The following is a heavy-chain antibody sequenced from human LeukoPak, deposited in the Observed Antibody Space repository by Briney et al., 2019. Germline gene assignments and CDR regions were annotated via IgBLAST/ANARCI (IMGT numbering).Heavy chain of an antibody. D-gene: IGHD3-10*01. V-gene: IGHV3-20*04. Sequence: GGSLRLSCAASGFNFDDYDMSWVRQVPGKGLEWVSGITWNGDKTGYADSVRGRFAISRDNSKNTLYLQMNSLRAEDTAVYYCASLLHYYGVNAFDIWGQGTMVTVSS. J-gene: IGHJ3*02. CDR1: GFNFDDYD. CDR3: ASLLHYYGVNAFDI. CDR2: ITWNGDKT.